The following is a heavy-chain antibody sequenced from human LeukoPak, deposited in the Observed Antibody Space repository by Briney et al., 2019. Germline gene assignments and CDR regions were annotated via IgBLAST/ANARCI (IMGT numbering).Heavy chain of an antibody. D-gene: IGHD2-2*01. CDR2: ISGSGGST. CDR3: AKDYSCSGTSRYGSYYYSGMDV. Sequence: GGSLRLSCAASGFTFSSYTMSWVRQAPGKGLEWVSAISGSGGSTYYADSVKGRFTISRDNSKNTLYMQMNSLRAEDTAVYYCAKDYSCSGTSRYGSYYYSGMDVWGQGTTVTVSS. J-gene: IGHJ6*02. V-gene: IGHV3-23*01. CDR1: GFTFSSYT.